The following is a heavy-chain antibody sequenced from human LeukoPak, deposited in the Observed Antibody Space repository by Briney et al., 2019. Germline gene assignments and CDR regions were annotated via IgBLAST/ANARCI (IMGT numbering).Heavy chain of an antibody. CDR2: ISYDGSNK. CDR3: AKEQGDDYDSPFDS. CDR1: GFTFSSYA. J-gene: IGHJ4*02. Sequence: PGRSLRLSCAASGFTFSSYAMHWVRQAPGKGLEWVAVISYDGSNKYYADSVKGRFTISRDNSKNTLYLQMNSLRAEDTALYYCAKEQGDDYDSPFDSWGQGTLVIVSS. V-gene: IGHV3-30-3*01. D-gene: IGHD2-21*02.